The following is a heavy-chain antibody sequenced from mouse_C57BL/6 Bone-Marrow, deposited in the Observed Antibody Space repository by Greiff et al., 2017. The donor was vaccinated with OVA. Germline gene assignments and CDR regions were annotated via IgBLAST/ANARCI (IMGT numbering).Heavy chain of an antibody. CDR1: EYEFPSHD. V-gene: IGHV5-2*01. CDR2: IISDGGST. CDR3: ASFYGGFAY. D-gene: IGHD1-1*01. Sequence: EVMLVESGGGLVQPGESLKLSCESNEYEFPSHDMSWVRKTPEKRLELVAAIISDGGSTYYPDTMARRFIISRDNTKKTLYLQMSSLRAGDTALYYCASFYGGFAYWGQGTLVTVSA. J-gene: IGHJ3*01.